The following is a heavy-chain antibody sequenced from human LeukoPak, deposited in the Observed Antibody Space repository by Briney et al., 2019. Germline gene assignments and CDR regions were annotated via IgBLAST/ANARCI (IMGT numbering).Heavy chain of an antibody. CDR3: AKGPERRGFCSGSACYSDC. J-gene: IGHJ4*02. CDR2: ISANGGRT. Sequence: GGSLRLSCAASGLTFSGYVMSWARQAPGKGLEGVAAISANGGRTYYTESVKGHFTISRDNPKNTLYLQMNSLRAYDTSVYYCAKGPERRGFCSGSACYSDCWGQGTLVTVS. D-gene: IGHD2-8*02. V-gene: IGHV3-23*01. CDR1: GLTFSGYV.